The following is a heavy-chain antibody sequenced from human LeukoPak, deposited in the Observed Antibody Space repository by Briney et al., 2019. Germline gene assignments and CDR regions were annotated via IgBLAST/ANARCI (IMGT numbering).Heavy chain of an antibody. V-gene: IGHV4-59*08. CDR3: ARRGYYDGSGYNFFDQ. Sequence: SETLSLTCTVSGGSISPYYWSWIRQPPGKGLEWIGYIYYSGSTNYNPSLKSRVTISVDTSKNQFSLRLISVTAADTAAYYCARRGYYDGSGYNFFDQWGQGTLVTVTS. D-gene: IGHD3-22*01. CDR2: IYYSGST. CDR1: GGSISPYY. J-gene: IGHJ4*02.